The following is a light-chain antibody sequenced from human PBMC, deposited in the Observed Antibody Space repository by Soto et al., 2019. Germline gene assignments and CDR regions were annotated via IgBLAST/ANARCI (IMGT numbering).Light chain of an antibody. V-gene: IGLV2-14*01. CDR3: SSYTSSSTV. CDR2: EVS. CDR1: SGDVGGYNY. Sequence: QSALTQPASVSGSPGQSITISCTGTSGDVGGYNYVSWYQQHPGKAPKLMIYEVSNRPSGVSNRFSGSKSGNTASLTISGLQAEDEADYYCSSYTSSSTVFGGGTKVTVL. J-gene: IGLJ3*02.